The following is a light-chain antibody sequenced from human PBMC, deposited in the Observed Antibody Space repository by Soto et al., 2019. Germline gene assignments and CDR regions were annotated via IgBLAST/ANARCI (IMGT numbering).Light chain of an antibody. CDR2: SNN. Sequence: QSVLTQPPSASGTPGQRVTISCSGSGSNIGNNTVNWYQQLPGTAPKLLIYSNNQRPSGVPDRFSGSKSGTSASLAISGLQSEDEADYYCAAWDDSLNVWVFGGGTKLTVL. CDR1: GSNIGNNT. J-gene: IGLJ3*02. CDR3: AAWDDSLNVWV. V-gene: IGLV1-44*01.